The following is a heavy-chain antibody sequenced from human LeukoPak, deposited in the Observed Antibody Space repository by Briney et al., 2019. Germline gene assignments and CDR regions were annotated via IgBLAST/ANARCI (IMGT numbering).Heavy chain of an antibody. CDR3: AREDRCADYDDSSGLDY. J-gene: IGHJ4*02. Sequence: ASVKVSCKASGGTFISFAISWVRQAPGQGLEWMGGIIPIFGTANYAQKFQGRVTITAEKSTSPAYMELRSLRSEDTAVYYCAREDRCADYDDSSGLDYWGQGTLVTVSS. CDR1: GGTFISFA. D-gene: IGHD3-22*01. V-gene: IGHV1-69*06. CDR2: IIPIFGTA.